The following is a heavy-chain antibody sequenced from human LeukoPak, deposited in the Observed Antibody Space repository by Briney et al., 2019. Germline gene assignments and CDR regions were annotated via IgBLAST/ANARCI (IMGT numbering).Heavy chain of an antibody. CDR1: GGSFSGYY. CDR2: IYYTGST. Sequence: PSETLSLTCAVYGGSFSGYYWSWIRQPPGKGLEWIGYIYYTGSTNYNPSLKSRVTISVDTSKNQFSLKLSSVTAADTAVYYCARHGIAVAGRGSFDYWGQGTLVTVSS. V-gene: IGHV4-59*08. J-gene: IGHJ4*02. D-gene: IGHD6-19*01. CDR3: ARHGIAVAGRGSFDY.